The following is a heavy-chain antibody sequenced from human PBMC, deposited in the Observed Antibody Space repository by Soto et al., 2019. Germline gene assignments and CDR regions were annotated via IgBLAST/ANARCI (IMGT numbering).Heavy chain of an antibody. CDR3: VHSRCGGDCLQSYSSHYYYGMDI. D-gene: IGHD2-21*02. J-gene: IGHJ6*02. Sequence: QITLKESGPTLVKPTQTLTLTCTFSGFSLSTGGMGVGWIRQPPGKALEWLALIYWDGDRRYRPSLMSRLTIAKHTSKNQVVLTMTNMDPVDTATYYCVHSRCGGDCLQSYSSHYYYGMDIWGQGTTVTVSS. CDR2: IYWDGDR. V-gene: IGHV2-5*02. CDR1: GFSLSTGGMG.